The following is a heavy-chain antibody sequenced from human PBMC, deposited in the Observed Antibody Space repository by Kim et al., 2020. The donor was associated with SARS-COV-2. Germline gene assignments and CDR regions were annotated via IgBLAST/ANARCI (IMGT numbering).Heavy chain of an antibody. V-gene: IGHV1-46*01. J-gene: IGHJ4*02. CDR3: ARDHPSGVDY. CDR2: ST. D-gene: IGHD3-10*01. Sequence: STSYAQKFQGRVTMTSDTSTSTVYMELSSLRSEDTAVYYCARDHPSGVDYWGQGTLVTVSS.